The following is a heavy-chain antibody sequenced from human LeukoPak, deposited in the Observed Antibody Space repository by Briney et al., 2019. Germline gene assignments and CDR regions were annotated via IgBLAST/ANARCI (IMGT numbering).Heavy chain of an antibody. V-gene: IGHV3-48*02. D-gene: IGHD2/OR15-2a*01. J-gene: IGHJ4*02. Sequence: PGGSLRLFCSASGFTFNTYSMNWVRQAPGKGLEWVSYISITSSPIYYADSVKGRFTISRDNARNSLHLQMNSLRDEDTAVYYCARDGSNSGPDFDYWGQGILVTVSS. CDR3: ARDGSNSGPDFDY. CDR1: GFTFNTYS. CDR2: ISITSSPI.